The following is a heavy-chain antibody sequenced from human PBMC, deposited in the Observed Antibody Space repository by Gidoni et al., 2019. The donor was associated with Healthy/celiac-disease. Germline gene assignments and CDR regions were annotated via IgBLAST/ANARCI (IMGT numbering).Heavy chain of an antibody. CDR3: ARRLGGSGSPLDY. V-gene: IGHV4-39*07. D-gene: IGHD3-10*01. J-gene: IGHJ4*02. Sequence: QLQLQESGPGLVKPSETLSLTCPVSGGSISSSSYHWGWIRQPPGKGLEWIGSIYYSGSTYYNPSLKSRVTISVDTSKNQFSLKLSSVTAADTAVYYCARRLGGSGSPLDYWGQGTLVTVSS. CDR2: IYYSGST. CDR1: GGSISSSSYH.